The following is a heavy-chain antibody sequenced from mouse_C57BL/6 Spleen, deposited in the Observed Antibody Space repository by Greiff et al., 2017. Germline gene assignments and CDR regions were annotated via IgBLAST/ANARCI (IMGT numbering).Heavy chain of an antibody. Sequence: VQLQQSGPELVKPGDSVKISCKASGYSFTGYFMNWVMQSHGKSLEWIGRINPYNGDTFYNQKFKGKATLTVDKSSSTAHMELRSLTSEDSAVYYGARRYDYDVYYAMDYWGQGTSVTVSS. V-gene: IGHV1-20*01. CDR1: GYSFTGYF. CDR3: ARRYDYDVYYAMDY. D-gene: IGHD2-4*01. J-gene: IGHJ4*01. CDR2: INPYNGDT.